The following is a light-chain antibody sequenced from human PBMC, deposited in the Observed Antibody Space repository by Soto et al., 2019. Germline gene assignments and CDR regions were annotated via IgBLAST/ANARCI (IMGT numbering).Light chain of an antibody. CDR2: AAS. J-gene: IGKJ1*01. CDR3: QLYYSGM. CDR1: QSVDSNY. Sequence: EIVLTQSPGTLSLSPGERATLSCRASQSVDSNYLGWYQQKPGQAPRLLMYAASSRATGIPDRFSGGGSGTDFTLTISRLEPEDFAVYYCQLYYSGMFGQGTKVEIK. V-gene: IGKV3-20*01.